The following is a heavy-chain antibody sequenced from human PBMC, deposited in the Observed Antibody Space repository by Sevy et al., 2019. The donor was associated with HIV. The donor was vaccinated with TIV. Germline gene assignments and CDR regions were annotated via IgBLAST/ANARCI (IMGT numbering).Heavy chain of an antibody. CDR2: ISPFNNKT. CDR3: ARDRVHDWGEGWFDP. CDR1: GYTFSNYG. J-gene: IGHJ5*02. V-gene: IGHV1-18*01. D-gene: IGHD2-21*01. Sequence: ASVKVSCKASGYTFSNYGISWVRQAPGQGLEWMGWISPFNNKTNYAQKFQDRVSLTTDKSATTAYMEVTSLRSDDTAVYYCARDRVHDWGEGWFDPWGQGTLVTVSS.